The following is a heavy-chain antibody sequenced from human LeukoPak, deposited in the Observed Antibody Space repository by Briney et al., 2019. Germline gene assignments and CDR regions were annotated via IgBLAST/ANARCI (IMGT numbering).Heavy chain of an antibody. Sequence: PSETLSLTCAVSGYSISSGYYWGWIRQPPGKGLEWIGSIYHSGSTYYNPSLKSRVTISVDTSKNQFSLKLSSVTAADTAVYYCARESEWELGGGDYWGQGTLVTVSS. D-gene: IGHD1-26*01. CDR2: IYHSGST. CDR3: ARESEWELGGGDY. V-gene: IGHV4-38-2*02. CDR1: GYSISSGYY. J-gene: IGHJ4*02.